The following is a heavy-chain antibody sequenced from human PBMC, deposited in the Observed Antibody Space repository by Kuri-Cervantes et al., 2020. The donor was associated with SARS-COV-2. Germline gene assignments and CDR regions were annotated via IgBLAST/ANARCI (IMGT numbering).Heavy chain of an antibody. J-gene: IGHJ5*02. CDR2: INPSGGST. D-gene: IGHD2-2*01. CDR3: ARDGYQLLSGWFDP. CDR1: GYTFTGHY. V-gene: IGHV1-46*01. Sequence: ASVKVSCKASGYTFTGHYMHWVRQAPGQGLEWMGIINPSGGSTSYAQKFQGRVTMTRDTSTSTAYMELSSLRSEDTAVYYCARDGYQLLSGWFDPRGQGTLVTGSS.